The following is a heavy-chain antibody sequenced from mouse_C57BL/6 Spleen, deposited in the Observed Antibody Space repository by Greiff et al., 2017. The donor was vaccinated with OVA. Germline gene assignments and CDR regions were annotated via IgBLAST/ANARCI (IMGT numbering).Heavy chain of an antibody. V-gene: IGHV1-39*01. J-gene: IGHJ4*01. CDR3: ARSDNYGSSPYAMDY. CDR1: GYSFTDYN. CDR2: INPNYGTT. Sequence: VQLQQSGPELVKPGASVKISCKASGYSFTDYNMNWVKQSHGKSLEWIGVINPNYGTTSYNQKFKGKATLTVDQSSSTAYMQLNSLTSEDSAVYYCARSDNYGSSPYAMDYWGQGTSVTVSS. D-gene: IGHD1-1*01.